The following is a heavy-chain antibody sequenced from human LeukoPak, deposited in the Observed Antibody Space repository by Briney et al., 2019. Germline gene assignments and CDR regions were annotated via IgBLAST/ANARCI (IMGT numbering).Heavy chain of an antibody. V-gene: IGHV1-2*02. CDR2: INPNSGGT. D-gene: IGHD2-21*02. J-gene: IGHJ4*02. CDR1: GYTFTGYY. Sequence: ASVKMSCKASGYTFTGYYMHWVRQAPGQGLEWMGWINPNSGGTNYAQKFQGRVTMTRDTSISTAYMELSRLRSDDTAVYYCARECRAGGGCYTDYWGQGTLVTVSS. CDR3: ARECRAGGGCYTDY.